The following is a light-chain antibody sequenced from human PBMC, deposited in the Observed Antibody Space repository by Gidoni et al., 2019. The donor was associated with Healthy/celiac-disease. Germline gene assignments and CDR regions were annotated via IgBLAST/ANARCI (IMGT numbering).Light chain of an antibody. J-gene: IGLJ2*01. CDR2: EVS. CDR1: SSDVGSYNL. Sequence: QSALTQPASVSGSPGQSITISCTGTSSDVGSYNLVSWYQQHPGKAPKLMIYEVSKRPSGVSNRFAGSKPGNTASRTISGLQAEDEADYYCCSYAGSSTLFGGGTKLTVL. CDR3: CSYAGSSTL. V-gene: IGLV2-23*02.